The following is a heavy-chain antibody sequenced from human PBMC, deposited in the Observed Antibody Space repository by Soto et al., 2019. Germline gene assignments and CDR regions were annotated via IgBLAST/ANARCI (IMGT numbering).Heavy chain of an antibody. CDR2: IIPIFGTA. Sequence: ASVKVSCKASGGTFSSYAISWVRQAPGQGLEWMGGIIPIFGTANYAQKFQGRVTITADKSTSTAYMELSSLRSEDTAVYYCASSIVLMVYALYYYYGMDVWGQGTTVTVSS. D-gene: IGHD2-8*01. J-gene: IGHJ6*02. V-gene: IGHV1-69*06. CDR3: ASSIVLMVYALYYYYGMDV. CDR1: GGTFSSYA.